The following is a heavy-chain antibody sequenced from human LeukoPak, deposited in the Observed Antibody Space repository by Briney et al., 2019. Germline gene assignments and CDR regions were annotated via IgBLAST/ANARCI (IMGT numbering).Heavy chain of an antibody. CDR3: ARNMVREDQNFDF. V-gene: IGHV1-69*05. CDR2: INPIFGTA. D-gene: IGHD3-10*01. J-gene: IGHJ4*02. Sequence: ASVKVSFKASGGTFSSYAISWVRQAPGQGLEWMGRINPIFGTANNAQKVQGRVTITTDESTSTAYMELSSLRSEDTAVYYCARNMVREDQNFDFWGQGTLVTVS. CDR1: GGTFSSYA.